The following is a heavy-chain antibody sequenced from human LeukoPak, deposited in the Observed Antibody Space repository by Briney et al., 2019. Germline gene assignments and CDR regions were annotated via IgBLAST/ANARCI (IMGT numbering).Heavy chain of an antibody. CDR2: ISNDGSNK. V-gene: IGHV3-30*18. CDR1: GFTFSSYG. Sequence: PGGSLRLSCAASGFTFSSYGMHWVRQAPGKGLEWVAVISNDGSNKYYADSVKGRFTISRDNSKNTLYLQMNSLRAEDTAAHYCAKGRYCSAGSCYGWHAFDIWGQGTMVTVSS. CDR3: AKGRYCSAGSCYGWHAFDI. J-gene: IGHJ3*02. D-gene: IGHD2-15*01.